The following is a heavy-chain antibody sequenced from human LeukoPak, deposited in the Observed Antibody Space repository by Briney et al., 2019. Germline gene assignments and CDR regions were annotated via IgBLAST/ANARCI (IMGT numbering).Heavy chain of an antibody. J-gene: IGHJ4*02. D-gene: IGHD3-3*01. CDR1: GFTFSSYS. Sequence: PGGSLRLSCAASGFTFSSYSMNWVRQAPGKGLEWVSSISSSSSYIYYADSVKGRFTISRDNSKNTLYLQMNSLRAEDTAVYYCAKALIGVRFLEWLFLDYWGQGTLVTVSS. CDR2: ISSSSSYI. CDR3: AKALIGVRFLEWLFLDY. V-gene: IGHV3-21*04.